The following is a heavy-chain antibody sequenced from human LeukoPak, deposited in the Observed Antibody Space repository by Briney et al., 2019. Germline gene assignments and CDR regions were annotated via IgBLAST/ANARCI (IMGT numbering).Heavy chain of an antibody. CDR3: ARDHPDYGANFDY. CDR1: GGSISSGGYY. D-gene: IGHD4-17*01. V-gene: IGHV4-30-2*01. Sequence: KPSETLSLTCTVSGGSISSGGYYWSWIRQPPGKGLEWIGYIYHSGSTYYNPSLKSRVTISVDRSKNQFSLKLSSVTAADTAVCYCARDHPDYGANFDYWGQGTLVTVSS. J-gene: IGHJ4*02. CDR2: IYHSGST.